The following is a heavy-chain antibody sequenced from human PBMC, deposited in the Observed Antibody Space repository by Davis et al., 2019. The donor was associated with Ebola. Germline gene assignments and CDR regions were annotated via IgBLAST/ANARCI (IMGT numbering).Heavy chain of an antibody. Sequence: PSETLSLTCTVSGGSISSYYWSWIRQPPGKGLEWIGYIYYSGSTNYNPSLKSRVTISVNTSKNQFSLKLSSVTAADTAVYYCARYSSGWLEDLEAPLWGQGTLVTVSS. CDR2: IYYSGST. CDR3: ARYSSGWLEDLEAPL. CDR1: GGSISSYY. J-gene: IGHJ4*02. D-gene: IGHD6-19*01. V-gene: IGHV4-59*08.